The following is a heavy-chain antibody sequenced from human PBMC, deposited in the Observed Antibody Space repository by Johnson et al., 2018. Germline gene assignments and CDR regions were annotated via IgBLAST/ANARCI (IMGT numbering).Heavy chain of an antibody. D-gene: IGHD7-27*01. Sequence: QVQLQQWGAGLLKPSETXSLTCAVYGGSFSGYYWSWIRQPPGKGLEWIGEINHSGSTNYNPSLKSRVTISVDTSKNQFSRKLSSVTAADTAVYYCVRDRGTGDRNYYYYGMDVWGQGTTVTVSS. CDR1: GGSFSGYY. CDR3: VRDRGTGDRNYYYYGMDV. J-gene: IGHJ6*02. V-gene: IGHV4-34*01. CDR2: INHSGST.